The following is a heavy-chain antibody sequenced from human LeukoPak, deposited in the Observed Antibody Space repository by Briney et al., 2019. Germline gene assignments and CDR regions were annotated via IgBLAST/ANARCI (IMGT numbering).Heavy chain of an antibody. CDR3: ARVISSTSRAVDY. CDR2: ISSSSSTI. CDR1: GFTFSSYS. Sequence: PGGSLRLPCAASGFTFSSYSMNWVRQAPGKGLEWVPYISSSSSTIHYADSVKGRFTISRDNAKNSLYLQMNSLRAEDTAVYYCARVISSTSRAVDYWGQGTLVTVSS. J-gene: IGHJ4*02. V-gene: IGHV3-48*01. D-gene: IGHD2-2*01.